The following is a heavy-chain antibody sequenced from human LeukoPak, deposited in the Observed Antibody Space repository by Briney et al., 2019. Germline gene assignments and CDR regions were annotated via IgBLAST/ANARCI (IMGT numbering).Heavy chain of an antibody. CDR1: GFSLSTSGVG. D-gene: IGHD6-19*01. V-gene: IGHV2-5*02. CDR2: IYWDDDE. J-gene: IGHJ4*02. Sequence: GPTLVEPTQTLTLTCTFSGFSLSTSGVGVGWIRQPPGKALEWLGFIYWDDDERYRPSLKSRLTITKDTSKNQVVLTMTNMDPVDTATYYCVRRPASSGAYSYFDYWGQGTLVTVSS. CDR3: VRRPASSGAYSYFDY.